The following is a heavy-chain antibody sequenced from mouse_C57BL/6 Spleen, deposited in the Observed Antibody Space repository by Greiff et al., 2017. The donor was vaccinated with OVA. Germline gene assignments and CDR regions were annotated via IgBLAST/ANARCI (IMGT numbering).Heavy chain of an antibody. V-gene: IGHV14-4*01. CDR3: TTRDGSSLYFDY. CDR2: IDPENGDT. CDR1: GFNIKDDY. J-gene: IGHJ2*01. Sequence: VQLQQSGAELVRPGASVKLSCTASGFNIKDDYMHWVKQRPEQGLEWIGWIDPENGDTEYASKFQGKATITADTSSNTAYLQLSSLTSEDTAVYYCTTRDGSSLYFDYWGQGTTLTVSS. D-gene: IGHD1-1*01.